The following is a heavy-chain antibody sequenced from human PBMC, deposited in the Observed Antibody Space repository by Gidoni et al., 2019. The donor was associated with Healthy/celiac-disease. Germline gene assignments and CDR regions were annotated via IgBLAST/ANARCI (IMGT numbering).Heavy chain of an antibody. V-gene: IGHV3-23*01. J-gene: IGHJ2*01. CDR2: ISGSGGST. Sequence: EVQLLESGGGLVQPGGSLRLSCAASGFPFISYAMSWARQAPGKGLEWVSAISGSGGSTYYADAVKGRFTISRDNSKNTLYRQMNSLRAEDTAVYYCAKAHGRGGDYPRWYFDLWGRGTLVTVSS. CDR1: GFPFISYA. CDR3: AKAHGRGGDYPRWYFDL. D-gene: IGHD2-21*02.